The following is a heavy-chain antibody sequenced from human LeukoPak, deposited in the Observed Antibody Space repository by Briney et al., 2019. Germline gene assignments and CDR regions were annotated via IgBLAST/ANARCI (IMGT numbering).Heavy chain of an antibody. D-gene: IGHD1-14*01. CDR3: ARAASTGYYYYYMDV. Sequence: SETLSLTCTVSGGSISSYYWSWIRQPPGKRLEWIGYIYYSGSTNYNPSLKSRATISVDTSKNQFSLKLSSVTAADTAVYYCARAASTGYYYYYMDVWGKGTTVTVSS. CDR2: IYYSGST. J-gene: IGHJ6*03. CDR1: GGSISSYY. V-gene: IGHV4-59*01.